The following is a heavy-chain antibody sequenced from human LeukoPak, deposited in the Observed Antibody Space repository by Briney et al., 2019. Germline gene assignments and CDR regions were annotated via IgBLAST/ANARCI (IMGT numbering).Heavy chain of an antibody. CDR1: GFTFSSYG. J-gene: IGHJ6*02. Sequence: HPGRSLRLSCAASGFTFSSYGMHWVRQAPGKGLEWVAVIWYDGSNKYYADSVKGRFTISRDNSKNTLYLQMNSLRAEDTAVYYCARDMGQWLVIAYYGMDVWGQGTTVTVSS. D-gene: IGHD6-19*01. CDR2: IWYDGSNK. V-gene: IGHV3-33*01. CDR3: ARDMGQWLVIAYYGMDV.